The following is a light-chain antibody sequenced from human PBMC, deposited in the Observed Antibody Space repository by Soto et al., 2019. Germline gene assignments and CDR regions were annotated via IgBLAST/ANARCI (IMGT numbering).Light chain of an antibody. V-gene: IGLV1-44*01. CDR3: AAWDGTLNGVL. Sequence: QSVLTQPPSASGTPGQRVTISCSGGSSDIGSNTVNWYQQVPGTAPKLLIYNNNQRPSGVPDRFSGSRSGTSASLAISGLQSEDEGDYSCAAWDGTLNGVLFGGGTKLTVL. J-gene: IGLJ2*01. CDR2: NNN. CDR1: SSDIGSNT.